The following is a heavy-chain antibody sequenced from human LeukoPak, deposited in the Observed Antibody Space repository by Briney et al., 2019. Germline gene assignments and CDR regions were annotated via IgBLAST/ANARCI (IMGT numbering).Heavy chain of an antibody. J-gene: IGHJ4*02. Sequence: SETLSLTCTVSGGSISSYYWSWIRQPPEKGLEWIGYIYYSGGTNYNPSLKSRVTISVDTSKNQFSLKLSSVTAADTAVYYCARGVRSGWHGFDYWGQGTLVTVSS. V-gene: IGHV4-59*08. CDR2: IYYSGGT. CDR1: GGSISSYY. D-gene: IGHD6-19*01. CDR3: ARGVRSGWHGFDY.